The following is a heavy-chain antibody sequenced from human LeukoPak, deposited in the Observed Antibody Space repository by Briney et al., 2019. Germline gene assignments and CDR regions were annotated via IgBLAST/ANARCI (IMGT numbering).Heavy chain of an antibody. D-gene: IGHD6-6*01. CDR2: ISSSSSYI. V-gene: IGHV3-21*01. Sequence: GGSLRLSCAASGFTFSSYAMSWVRQAPGKGLEWVSSISSSSSYIYYADSVKGRFTISRDNAKNSLYLQMNSLRAEDTAVYYCARDSEYSTSGGDYWGQGTLVTVSS. J-gene: IGHJ4*02. CDR3: ARDSEYSTSGGDY. CDR1: GFTFSSYA.